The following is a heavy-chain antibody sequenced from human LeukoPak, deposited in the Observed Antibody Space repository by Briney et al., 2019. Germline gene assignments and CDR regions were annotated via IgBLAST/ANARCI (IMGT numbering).Heavy chain of an antibody. D-gene: IGHD6-13*01. CDR3: AREALGSRWDYCGMDV. CDR2: IIPIFGTA. V-gene: IGHV1-69*01. CDR1: GGTFSSYA. J-gene: IGHJ6*02. Sequence: SVKVSCKASGGTFSSYAISWVRQAPGQGLEWMGGIIPIFGTANYAQKFQGRVTITADESTSTAYMELRSLRSDDTAVYYCAREALGSRWDYCGMDVWGQGTTVTVSS.